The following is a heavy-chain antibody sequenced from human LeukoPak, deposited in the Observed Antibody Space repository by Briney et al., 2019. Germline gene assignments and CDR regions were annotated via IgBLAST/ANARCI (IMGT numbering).Heavy chain of an antibody. Sequence: PSQTLSLTCAVSGGSISSGGYSWSWIRQHPGKGLEWIGYIYYSGSTHYNPSLKSRVTISVDTSKNQFSLKLSSVTAADTAVYYCARDMTDWWFDPWGQGTLVTVSS. D-gene: IGHD3-9*01. J-gene: IGHJ5*02. CDR3: ARDMTDWWFDP. V-gene: IGHV4-31*11. CDR1: GGSISSGGYS. CDR2: IYYSGST.